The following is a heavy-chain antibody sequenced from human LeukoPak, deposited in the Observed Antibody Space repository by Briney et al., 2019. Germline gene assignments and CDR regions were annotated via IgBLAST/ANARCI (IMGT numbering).Heavy chain of an antibody. Sequence: GGSLRLSCAASGLSFSSYWMSWVRQAPGKGLEWVANINQHESEKYYVDSVKGRFTISRDNAKNSLYLQMNSLRAEDTAVYYCAKEVGVGHMDVWGKGTTVTVSS. CDR1: GLSFSSYW. D-gene: IGHD2-15*01. CDR2: INQHESEK. J-gene: IGHJ6*03. CDR3: AKEVGVGHMDV. V-gene: IGHV3-7*01.